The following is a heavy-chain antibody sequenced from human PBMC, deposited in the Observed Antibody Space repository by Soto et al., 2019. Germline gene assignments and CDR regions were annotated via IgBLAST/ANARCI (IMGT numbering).Heavy chain of an antibody. CDR1: GYTFTSYA. V-gene: IGHV1-3*01. D-gene: IGHD2-15*01. Sequence: ASVKVSCKASGYTFTSYAMHWVRQAPGQRLEWMGWINAGNGNTKYSQKFQGRVTITRDTSASTAYMELSSLRSEDTAVYYCAREGGYIVVVVAARTNGMAVWGQGTTVTVSS. CDR3: AREGGYIVVVVAARTNGMAV. CDR2: INAGNGNT. J-gene: IGHJ6*02.